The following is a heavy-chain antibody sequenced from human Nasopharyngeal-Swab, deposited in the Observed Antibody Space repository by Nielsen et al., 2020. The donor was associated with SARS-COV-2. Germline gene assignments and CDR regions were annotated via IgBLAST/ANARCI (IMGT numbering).Heavy chain of an antibody. CDR2: ISYDGGYK. V-gene: IGHV3-30*05. D-gene: IGHD4-23*01. CDR3: ARDSGGNIDY. Sequence: GGSLSLSFTASEFPFNSHGMHWVRQAPDKGLRWVAFISYDGGYKDYADSVKGRFTISRDNSKNTLYLQMNSLRAEDTAVYYCARDSGGNIDYWGQGTLVTVSS. CDR1: EFPFNSHG. J-gene: IGHJ4*02.